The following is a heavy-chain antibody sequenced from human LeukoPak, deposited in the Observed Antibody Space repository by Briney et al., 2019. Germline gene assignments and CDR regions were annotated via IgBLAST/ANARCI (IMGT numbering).Heavy chain of an antibody. CDR3: TTSSTTPPRFDS. J-gene: IGHJ4*02. Sequence: GESLQISCKGSGYSFPSYWIAWVRQLPGKGLEWMGIIYPGDSDTRYSPSFQGQVTISADKSISTAYLQWSSLKASDTAIYYCTTSSTTPPRFDSWGQGTLVTVSS. D-gene: IGHD2/OR15-2a*01. V-gene: IGHV5-51*01. CDR1: GYSFPSYW. CDR2: IYPGDSDT.